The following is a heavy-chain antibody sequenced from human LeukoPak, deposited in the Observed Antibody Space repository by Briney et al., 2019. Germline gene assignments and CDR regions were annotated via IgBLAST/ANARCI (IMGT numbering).Heavy chain of an antibody. V-gene: IGHV3-74*01. D-gene: IGHD3-3*01. Sequence: PGGSLRLSCAASGFTFSSHLMHWVRQAPGKGLVWVSRISSDGTYTNYADSVRGRFTISRDNAKNTLYLQMNSLRAEDTAVYYCATDRGWRTSGYYLYYFEYWGQGTLVTYSS. CDR3: ATDRGWRTSGYYLYYFEY. CDR1: GFTFSSHL. CDR2: ISSDGTYT. J-gene: IGHJ4*02.